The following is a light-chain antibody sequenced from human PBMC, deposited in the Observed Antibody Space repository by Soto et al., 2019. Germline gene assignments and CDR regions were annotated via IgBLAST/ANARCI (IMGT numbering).Light chain of an antibody. CDR1: QSVSSN. J-gene: IGKJ4*01. Sequence: EIVLTQSPATLSVSPGERATLSCRASQSVSSNLAWYQLKPGQAPRLLIYGASTRATGIPARFSGSRSGTEFTLTISSLQSEDFAVYYCQQYNNWPFTFGGGTKVEIK. V-gene: IGKV3-15*01. CDR2: GAS. CDR3: QQYNNWPFT.